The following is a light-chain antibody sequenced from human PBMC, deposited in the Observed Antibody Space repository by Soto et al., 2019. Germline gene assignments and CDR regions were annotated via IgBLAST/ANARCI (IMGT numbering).Light chain of an antibody. J-gene: IGKJ3*01. V-gene: IGKV3-20*01. CDR2: GAS. Sequence: EIVLTQSPGTLSLSPGERATLSCRASQSVSSSYLAWYQQKPGQAPRLLIYGASSRATGIPDRFSGSGSGIDCSRTILRREPEDFAVYYCQQYGSSPLFTVGPGTKVAIK. CDR1: QSVSSSY. CDR3: QQYGSSPLFT.